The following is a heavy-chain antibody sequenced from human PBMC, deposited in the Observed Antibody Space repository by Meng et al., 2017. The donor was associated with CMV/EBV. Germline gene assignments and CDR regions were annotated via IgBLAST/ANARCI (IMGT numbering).Heavy chain of an antibody. CDR1: GYTFTGYY. CDR3: ARGAGATYYFDY. CDR2: INPNSGGT. D-gene: IGHD1-26*01. Sequence: ASVKVSCKASGYTFTGYYMHWVRQAPGQGLEWMGWINPNSGGTNYAQKFQGRVPMTRDTSISTAYMELSRLRSDDTAVYYCARGAGATYYFDYWGQGTLVTVSS. V-gene: IGHV1-2*02. J-gene: IGHJ4*02.